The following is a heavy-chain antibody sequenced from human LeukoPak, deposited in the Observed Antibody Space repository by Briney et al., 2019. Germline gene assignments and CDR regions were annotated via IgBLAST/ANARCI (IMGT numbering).Heavy chain of an antibody. CDR2: IYYSGST. CDR1: GGSISSGGYS. V-gene: IGHV4-61*08. Sequence: SETLSLTCAVSGGSISSGGYSWSWIRQPPGKGLEWIGYIYYSGSTNYNPSLKSRVTISVDTSKNQFSLKLSSVTAADTAVYYCARVPAAIGNHYYYMDVWGKGTTVTVSS. D-gene: IGHD2-2*02. J-gene: IGHJ6*03. CDR3: ARVPAAIGNHYYYMDV.